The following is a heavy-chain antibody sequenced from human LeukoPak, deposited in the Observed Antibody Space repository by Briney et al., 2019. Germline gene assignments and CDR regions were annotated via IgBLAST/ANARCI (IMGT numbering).Heavy chain of an antibody. CDR3: ARSAAAGTKRYYYYMDV. J-gene: IGHJ6*03. V-gene: IGHV1-2*06. D-gene: IGHD6-13*01. CDR2: INPNSGGT. CDR1: GYTFTGYY. Sequence: ASVTVSCKASGYTFTGYYMHWVRQAPGQGLEWMGRINPNSGGTNYAQKFQGRVTMTRDTSISTAYMELSRLRSDDTAVYYCARSAAAGTKRYYYYMDVWGKGTTVTVSS.